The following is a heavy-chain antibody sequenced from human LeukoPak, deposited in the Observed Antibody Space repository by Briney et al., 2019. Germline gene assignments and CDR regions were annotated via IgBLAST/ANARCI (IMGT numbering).Heavy chain of an antibody. V-gene: IGHV4-4*07. CDR2: FYTSGST. Sequence: SETLSLTCTVSGGSISSYYWSWIRQPAGKGLEWIGRFYTSGSTNYNPSLKSRVTMSVDTSKNQFSLKLSSVTAADTAVYYCARGTYYYDSSDYNWFDPWGQGTLVTVSS. CDR1: GGSISSYY. D-gene: IGHD3-22*01. CDR3: ARGTYYYDSSDYNWFDP. J-gene: IGHJ5*02.